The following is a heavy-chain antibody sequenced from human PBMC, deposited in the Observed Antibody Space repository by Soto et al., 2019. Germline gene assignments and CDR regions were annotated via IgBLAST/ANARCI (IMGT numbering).Heavy chain of an antibody. J-gene: IGHJ6*02. V-gene: IGHV1-69*13. CDR2: IIPIFGTA. CDR1: GGTFSSYA. Sequence: GASVKVSCKASGGTFSSYAISWVRQAPGQGLEWMGGIIPIFGTANYAQKFQGRVTITADESTSTAYMELSSLRSEDTAVYCCARVESIAARRYYYGMDAWGQGTTVTVSS. D-gene: IGHD6-6*01. CDR3: ARVESIAARRYYYGMDA.